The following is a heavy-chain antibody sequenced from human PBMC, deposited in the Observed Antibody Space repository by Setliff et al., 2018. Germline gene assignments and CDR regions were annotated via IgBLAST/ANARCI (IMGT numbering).Heavy chain of an antibody. CDR3: ARGKTFFGAFIRAFDI. V-gene: IGHV4-30-2*01. CDR2: IYHSGST. D-gene: IGHD3-3*01. Sequence: SETLSLTCAVSGGSISSGDASWSWVRQPPGKGLEWIGYIYHSGSTYYNPSLKSRVTISIDTSKNQFSLKLSSVTAADTAVYHCARGKTFFGAFIRAFDIWGQGRMVTVSS. CDR1: GGSISSGDAS. J-gene: IGHJ3*02.